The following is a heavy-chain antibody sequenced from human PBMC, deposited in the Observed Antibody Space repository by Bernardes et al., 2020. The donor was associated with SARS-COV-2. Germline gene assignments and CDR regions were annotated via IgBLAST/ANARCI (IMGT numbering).Heavy chain of an antibody. CDR3: ALDSGYDSGFDY. Sequence: SETLSLTCTVSGGSISSYYWSWIRQPPGKGLEWIGYIYYSGSTNYNPSLKSRVTISVDTSKNQFSLKLSSVTAADTAVYYCALDSGYDSGFDYWGQGTLVTVSS. D-gene: IGHD5-12*01. J-gene: IGHJ4*02. CDR1: GGSISSYY. CDR2: IYYSGST. V-gene: IGHV4-59*01.